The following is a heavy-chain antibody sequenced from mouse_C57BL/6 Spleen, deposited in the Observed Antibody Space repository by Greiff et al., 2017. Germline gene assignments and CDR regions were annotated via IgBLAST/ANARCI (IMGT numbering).Heavy chain of an antibody. Sequence: QVQLQQPGAELVMPGASVKLSCKASGYTFTSYWMHWVKQRPGQGLEWIGEIDPSDSYTNYNQKFKGKSTLTVDKSSSTAYMQLSSLTSEDSAVYYCARFYYGRSYAPDYWGQGTTLTVSA. CDR1: GYTFTSYW. CDR3: ARFYYGRSYAPDY. V-gene: IGHV1-69*01. CDR2: IDPSDSYT. D-gene: IGHD1-1*01. J-gene: IGHJ2*01.